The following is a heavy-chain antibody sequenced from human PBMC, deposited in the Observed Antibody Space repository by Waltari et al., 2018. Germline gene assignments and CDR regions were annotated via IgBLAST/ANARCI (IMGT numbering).Heavy chain of an antibody. Sequence: QLQLQESGPRLVRPSETLSLICRVYGVSLTSIRHSWAWIRQSPGQGLEWIGTVSYSGTTYISPSLKSRVSVSRDTSKNQVSLILGSVTAADMAVYYCATYIGASVGTAAFDVWGQGTMVTVSS. D-gene: IGHD5-12*01. J-gene: IGHJ3*01. CDR2: VSYSGTT. V-gene: IGHV4-39*01. CDR1: GVSLTSIRHS. CDR3: ATYIGASVGTAAFDV.